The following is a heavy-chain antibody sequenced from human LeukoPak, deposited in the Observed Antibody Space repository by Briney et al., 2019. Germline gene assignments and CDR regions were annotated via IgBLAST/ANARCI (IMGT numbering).Heavy chain of an antibody. CDR2: NNRSGST. J-gene: IGHJ6*03. D-gene: IGHD4-23*01. V-gene: IGHV4-34*01. CDR3: ASGGTFGGTNQYYYYYYYMDV. CDR1: GGSFSGYY. Sequence: SETLSLTCAVYGGSFSGYYWSWIRQPPGKGLEWIGENNRSGSTNYNPSLKSRVTISVDTSKNQFSPKLSSVTAVDTAVYYCASGGTFGGTNQYYYYYYYMDVWGKGTTVTVSS.